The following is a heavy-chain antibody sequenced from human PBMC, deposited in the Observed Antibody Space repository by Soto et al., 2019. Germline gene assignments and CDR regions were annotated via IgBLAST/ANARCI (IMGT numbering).Heavy chain of an antibody. CDR2: INPSGGAT. CDR1: GYTFANYY. D-gene: IGHD3-10*01. CDR3: AKQTVELSLGGFDP. J-gene: IGHJ5*02. Sequence: QVRLVQSGAEVQKPGASVKLSCEASGYTFANYYVHWVRQAPGQGLEWMGKINPSGGATTYAQKFQGRVTIPWDVSAKSVYMEMRSLSGDDTAVYHCAKQTVELSLGGFDPWGQGTLVTVSS. V-gene: IGHV1-46*01.